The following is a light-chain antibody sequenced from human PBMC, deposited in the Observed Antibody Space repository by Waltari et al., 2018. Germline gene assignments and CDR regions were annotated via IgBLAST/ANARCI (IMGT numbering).Light chain of an antibody. J-gene: IGLJ3*02. V-gene: IGLV1-51*01. Sequence: QSVLTQPPSVSAAPGQKVTISCSGSSSNIGNNYVSWYQQLPGTAPKLLIYDNNQRHAGIPDRFTGSKSDTAATLSITGRQTGDEADYNCGTWDSSLSAMFDGGTKLTVL. CDR1: SSNIGNNY. CDR2: DNN. CDR3: GTWDSSLSAM.